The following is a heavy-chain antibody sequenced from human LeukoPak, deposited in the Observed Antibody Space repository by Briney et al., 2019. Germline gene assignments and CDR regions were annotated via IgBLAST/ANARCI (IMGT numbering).Heavy chain of an antibody. Sequence: LSLTCAVYGGSFSGYYWSWIRQPPGKGLEWVAFISSGGDALYYVDSVKGRFTISRDNAKNLLFLRMNSLRDEDTAMYYCARDGVVSVAGTGGYFDPWGQGTLVTVSS. CDR1: GGSFSGYY. V-gene: IGHV3-11*01. J-gene: IGHJ4*03. D-gene: IGHD6-19*01. CDR2: ISSGGDAL. CDR3: ARDGVVSVAGTGGYFDP.